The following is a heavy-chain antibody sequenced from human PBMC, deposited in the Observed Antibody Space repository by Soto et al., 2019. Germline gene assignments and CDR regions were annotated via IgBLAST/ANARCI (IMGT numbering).Heavy chain of an antibody. Sequence: GGSLRLSCAASGFTFSSYSMNWVRQAPGKGLEWVSYISSSSSYIYYADSVKGRFTISRDNAKNSLYLQMNSLIAEDTAVYYCARDYYDSSGYYYYGMDVWGEGPKVTVSS. CDR3: ARDYYDSSGYYYYGMDV. V-gene: IGHV3-21*01. J-gene: IGHJ6*04. CDR1: GFTFSSYS. D-gene: IGHD3-22*01. CDR2: ISSSSSYI.